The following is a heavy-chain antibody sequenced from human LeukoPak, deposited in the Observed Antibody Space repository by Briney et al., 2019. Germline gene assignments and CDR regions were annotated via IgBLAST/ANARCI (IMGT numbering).Heavy chain of an antibody. CDR2: IYTSGST. CDR3: ARGGSRLVLRYFDWSPGGDWFDP. V-gene: IGHV4-4*07. Sequence: SETLSLTCTVSGGSFSNYYWSWIRQPAGKGLEWIGRIYTSGSTNYNPSVKSRVTMSVDTSNNQFSLKLTSVTAADTAVYYCARGGSRLVLRYFDWSPGGDWFDPWGQGTLVTVSS. J-gene: IGHJ5*02. D-gene: IGHD3-9*01. CDR1: GGSFSNYY.